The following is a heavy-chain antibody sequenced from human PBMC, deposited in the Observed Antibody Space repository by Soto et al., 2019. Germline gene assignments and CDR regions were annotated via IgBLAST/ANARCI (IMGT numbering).Heavy chain of an antibody. CDR1: GGSFSGYY. D-gene: IGHD3-16*01. V-gene: IGHV4-34*01. CDR3: ARRGGSYPVRNYDY. Sequence: SETLSLTCAVYGGSFSGYYWSWIRQPPGKGLEWIGEINHSGSTNYNPSLKSRVTISVDTSKNQFSLKLSSVTAADTAVYYCARRGGSYPVRNYDYWGQGTLVTVSS. CDR2: INHSGST. J-gene: IGHJ4*02.